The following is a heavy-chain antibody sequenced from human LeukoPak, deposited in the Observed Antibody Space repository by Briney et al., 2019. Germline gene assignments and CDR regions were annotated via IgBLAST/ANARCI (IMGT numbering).Heavy chain of an antibody. CDR1: GFTFSSYG. J-gene: IGHJ4*02. V-gene: IGHV3-23*01. CDR2: ISGSGGST. CDR3: SRVVVIFEGFDY. Sequence: GGTLRLSCAASGFTFSSYGMSWVRQAPGKGLEWVSAISGSGGSTYYADSVKGRFTISRDNSKNTLYLQVNSLRAEDTAVYYCSRVVVIFEGFDYWGQGTLVTVSS. D-gene: IGHD3-22*01.